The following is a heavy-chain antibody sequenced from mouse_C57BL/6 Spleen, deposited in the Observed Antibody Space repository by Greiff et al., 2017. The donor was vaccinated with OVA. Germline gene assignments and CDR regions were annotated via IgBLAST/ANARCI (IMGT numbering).Heavy chain of an antibody. D-gene: IGHD1-1*01. Sequence: QVQLQQSGAELVRPGASVTLSCKASGYTFTDYEMHWVKQTPVHGLEWIGAIDPETGGTAYNQKFKGKAILTADKSSSTAYMELRSLTSEDSAVYYCTRTTTVWYFDVWGTGTTVTVSS. CDR3: TRTTTVWYFDV. V-gene: IGHV1-15*01. CDR2: IDPETGGT. CDR1: GYTFTDYE. J-gene: IGHJ1*03.